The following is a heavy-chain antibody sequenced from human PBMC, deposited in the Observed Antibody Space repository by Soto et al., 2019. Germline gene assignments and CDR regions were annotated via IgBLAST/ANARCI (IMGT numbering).Heavy chain of an antibody. Sequence: EVQLVESGGGLVQPGGSLRLSCAASEFTFSGRSVHWVRQAPGKGLVWVSGIDKVGTDSTYADSVKGRFTSSRDNDKNKVYLQMNSLRVEDTAVDSCARGWFGPDVWGKGTTVTVSS. D-gene: IGHD3-10*01. CDR3: ARGWFGPDV. CDR1: EFTFSGRS. J-gene: IGHJ6*03. V-gene: IGHV3-74*01. CDR2: IDKVGTDS.